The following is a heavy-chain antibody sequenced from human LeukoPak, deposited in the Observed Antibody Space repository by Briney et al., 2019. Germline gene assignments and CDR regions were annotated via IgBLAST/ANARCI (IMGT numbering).Heavy chain of an antibody. CDR2: SSSSSSYI. D-gene: IGHD3-22*01. J-gene: IGHJ4*02. CDR1: GFTFSSYS. Sequence: GGSLRLSCAASGFTFSSYSMNWVRQAPGKGLEWVSSSSSSSSYIYYADSVKGRFTISRDNAKNSLYLQMNSLRAEDTAVYYCARARPDDSSGYHFDYWGQGTLVTVSS. CDR3: ARARPDDSSGYHFDY. V-gene: IGHV3-21*01.